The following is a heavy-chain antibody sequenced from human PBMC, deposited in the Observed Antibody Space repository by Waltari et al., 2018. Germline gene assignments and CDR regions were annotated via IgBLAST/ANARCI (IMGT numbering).Heavy chain of an antibody. CDR2: IYYSGST. Sequence: QVQLQESGPGLVKPSETLSLTCTVSGGSVSSGSYYWSWIRQPPGKGLEWIGYIYYSGSTNYNPSLKSRVTISVDTSKNQFSLKLSSVTAADTAVYYCARDGVLLGSEFDPWGQGTLVTVSS. D-gene: IGHD3-10*01. CDR1: GGSVSSGSYY. J-gene: IGHJ5*02. V-gene: IGHV4-61*01. CDR3: ARDGVLLGSEFDP.